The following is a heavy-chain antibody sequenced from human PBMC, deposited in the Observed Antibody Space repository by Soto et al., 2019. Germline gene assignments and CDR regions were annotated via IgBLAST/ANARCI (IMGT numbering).Heavy chain of an antibody. D-gene: IGHD1-26*01. V-gene: IGHV3-30*18. CDR3: AKEDPSGRYSLDY. CDR2: ISYYGTNE. J-gene: IGHJ4*02. Sequence: GGSLGLSCEDSGFSFGGYGRHWVRQAPGKGLEWVAVISYYGTNEYYEDSVKGRFTISRDNSKNTLYLQMNSLRIEDTAVYFCAKEDPSGRYSLDYWPQGSQVTVS. CDR1: GFSFGGYG.